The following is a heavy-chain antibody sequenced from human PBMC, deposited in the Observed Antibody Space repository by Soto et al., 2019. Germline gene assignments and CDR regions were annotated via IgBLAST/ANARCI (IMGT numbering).Heavy chain of an antibody. V-gene: IGHV3-73*01. CDR1: GFTFSGSA. CDR2: IRSKANSYAT. Sequence: EVQLVESGGGLVQPGGSLKLSCAASGFTFSGSAMHWVRQASGKGLEWVGRIRSKANSYATAYAASVKGRFTITRDDSKKTAYLQMNSLKTEDTAVYYCTTHYDFWSGYYYYYYMDVWGKGTTVTVSS. CDR3: TTHYDFWSGYYYYYYMDV. D-gene: IGHD3-3*01. J-gene: IGHJ6*03.